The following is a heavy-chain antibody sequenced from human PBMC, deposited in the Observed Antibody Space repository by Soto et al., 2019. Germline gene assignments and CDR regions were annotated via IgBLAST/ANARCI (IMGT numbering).Heavy chain of an antibody. D-gene: IGHD6-19*01. J-gene: IGHJ6*01. Sequence: QVQLVQSGAEVKKPGASVKVSCKASGYTFTSYYMHWVRQAPGQGLEWMGIINPIGGSTSYAQKFPGRVTMTRDTSTSTVYMELSSLRSEDTAVYYCARRIAVAGTMGYYYYGMDVWGQGTTVTVSS. CDR1: GYTFTSYY. CDR2: INPIGGST. CDR3: ARRIAVAGTMGYYYYGMDV. V-gene: IGHV1-46*01.